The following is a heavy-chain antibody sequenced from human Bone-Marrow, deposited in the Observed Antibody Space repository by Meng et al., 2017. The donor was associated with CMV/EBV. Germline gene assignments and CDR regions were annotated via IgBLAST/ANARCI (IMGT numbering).Heavy chain of an antibody. D-gene: IGHD3-22*01. J-gene: IGHJ4*02. V-gene: IGHV3-21*01. CDR1: GFTFSSYS. CDR3: AREGYYYDSSGYYYVSWFDY. CDR2: ISSSSSYI. Sequence: ETLSLTCAASGFTFSSYSMNWVRQAPGKGLEWVSSISSSSSYIYYADSVKGRFTISRDNAKNSLYLQMSSLRAEDTAVYYCAREGYYYDSSGYYYVSWFDYWGQGTLVTVSS.